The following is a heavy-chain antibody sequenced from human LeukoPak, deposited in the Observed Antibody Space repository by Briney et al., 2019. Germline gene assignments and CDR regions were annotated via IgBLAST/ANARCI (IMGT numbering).Heavy chain of an antibody. CDR2: ISDNEKRK. J-gene: IGHJ4*02. Sequence: GGSLRLSCAASGFTFSRVSMHWVRQAPGRGLEWVAFISDNEKRKYYTDSVKGRFTISRDNSRNTLSLQMNSLRGEDTAVYYCARNPRDDYYFDYWGQGTLVTVS. D-gene: IGHD4/OR15-4a*01. CDR1: GFTFSRVS. V-gene: IGHV3-30*04. CDR3: ARNPRDDYYFDY.